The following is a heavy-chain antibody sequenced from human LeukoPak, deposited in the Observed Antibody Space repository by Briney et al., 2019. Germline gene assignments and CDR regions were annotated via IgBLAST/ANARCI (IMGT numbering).Heavy chain of an antibody. J-gene: IGHJ4*02. D-gene: IGHD2-15*01. CDR1: GYSISSGYY. V-gene: IGHV4-38-2*01. Sequence: PSETLSLTCAVSGYSISSGYYWGWIRQPPGKGLEWIGSVFHSGSTSYYPSLKSRVTISVDTSKNQFSLKLSSVTAADTAVYYCARGDGSYSDWGQGTLVTVSS. CDR2: VFHSGST. CDR3: ARGDGSYSD.